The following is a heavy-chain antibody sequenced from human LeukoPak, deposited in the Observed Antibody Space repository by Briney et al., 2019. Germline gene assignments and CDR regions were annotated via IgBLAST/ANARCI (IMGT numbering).Heavy chain of an antibody. J-gene: IGHJ4*02. Sequence: SVKVSCKASGGTFSSYAISWVRQAPGQGLEWMGGIIPIFGTANYAQKFQGRVTITADESTSTAYMELSSLRSEDTAVYYCARAPLGMKVGLDWGQGTLSPSPQ. V-gene: IGHV1-69*13. CDR3: ARAPLGMKVGLD. CDR2: IIPIFGTA. D-gene: IGHD3-22*01. CDR1: GGTFSSYA.